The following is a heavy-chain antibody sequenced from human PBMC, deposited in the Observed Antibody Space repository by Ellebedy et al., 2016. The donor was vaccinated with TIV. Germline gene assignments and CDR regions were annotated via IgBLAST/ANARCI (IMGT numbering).Heavy chain of an antibody. V-gene: IGHV3-23*01. CDR2: VSTIGTST. Sequence: GGSLRLSCAASGFTFANYAMTWVRQAPGKGLEWVSSVSTIGTSTSYADSVTGRFTISRDNSRNMLYLQMISLRAEDTALYFCAIMTVATKAIDYWGQGTLVTVSS. CDR3: AIMTVATKAIDY. CDR1: GFTFANYA. D-gene: IGHD4-23*01. J-gene: IGHJ4*02.